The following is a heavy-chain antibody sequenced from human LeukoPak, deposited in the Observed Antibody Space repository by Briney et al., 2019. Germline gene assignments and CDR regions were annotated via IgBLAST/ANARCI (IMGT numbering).Heavy chain of an antibody. D-gene: IGHD1-26*01. CDR1: GFTFSSYA. Sequence: GGSLRLSCAASGFTFSSYAMSWVRQAPGKGLEWVSVIYSGGSTYYADSVKGRFTISRDNSKNTLYLQMNSLRAEDTAVYYCASSQIVGVIFDYWGQGTLVTVSS. CDR3: ASSQIVGVIFDY. J-gene: IGHJ4*02. CDR2: IYSGGST. V-gene: IGHV3-53*01.